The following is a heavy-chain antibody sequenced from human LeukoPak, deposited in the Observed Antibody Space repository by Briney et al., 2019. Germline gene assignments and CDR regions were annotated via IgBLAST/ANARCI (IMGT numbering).Heavy chain of an antibody. D-gene: IGHD3-10*01. V-gene: IGHV3-48*03. CDR3: ARDRAGSMGLDY. CDR2: ISSSGSTI. J-gene: IGHJ4*02. CDR1: GFTFSSYE. Sequence: PGGSLRLSCAASGFTFSSYEMNWVRQAPGKGLEWVPYISSSGSTIYYADSVKGRSTISRDNAKNSLYLQMNSLRAEDTAVYYCARDRAGSMGLDYWGQGTLVTVSS.